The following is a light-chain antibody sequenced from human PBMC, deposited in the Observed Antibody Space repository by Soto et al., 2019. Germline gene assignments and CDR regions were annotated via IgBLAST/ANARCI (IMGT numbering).Light chain of an antibody. CDR1: QSISSW. V-gene: IGKV1-5*03. Sequence: DIQMTQSPFTLSASVGDRVTITCRASQSISSWLAWYQQKPGKAPKLLIYKASSLESGVPSRFSGSGSGTEFTLTISSLQPDDFATYYCQQYNSWYTFGQGTKLEIK. CDR2: KAS. CDR3: QQYNSWYT. J-gene: IGKJ2*01.